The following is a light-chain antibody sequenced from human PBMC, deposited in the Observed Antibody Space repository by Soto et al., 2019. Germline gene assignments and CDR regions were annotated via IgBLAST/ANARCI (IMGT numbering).Light chain of an antibody. CDR2: KTS. V-gene: IGKV1-5*03. Sequence: DIQMTQSPSTLSASVGDRVTITCRASQSIDSWLAWYQQKPGKAPNLLIYKTSNLESGVPSRFSGSGSGTEFTLTISSLQPDDFATYSCQQYQSFSLTSGRGTRVQVK. CDR1: QSIDSW. J-gene: IGKJ4*01. CDR3: QQYQSFSLT.